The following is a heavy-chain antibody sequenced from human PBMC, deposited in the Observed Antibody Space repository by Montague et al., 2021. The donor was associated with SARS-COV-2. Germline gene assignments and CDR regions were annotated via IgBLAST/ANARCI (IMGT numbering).Heavy chain of an antibody. Sequence: SETLSLTCTVSGGSISTYYWSWIRQSAGKGLEWIGRIYTSESTNYDPSLKSRVTMSVDTSKNQFSLKLSSVTAADTAVYYCARGALFYDSSGYYSDAFDTWGQGTMVTVSS. CDR1: GGSISTYY. D-gene: IGHD3-22*01. J-gene: IGHJ3*02. CDR3: ARGALFYDSSGYYSDAFDT. CDR2: IYTSEST. V-gene: IGHV4-4*07.